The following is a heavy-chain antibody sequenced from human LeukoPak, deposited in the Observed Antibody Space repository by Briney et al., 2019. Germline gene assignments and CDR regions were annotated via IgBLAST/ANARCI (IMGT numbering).Heavy chain of an antibody. J-gene: IGHJ4*02. D-gene: IGHD3-3*01. V-gene: IGHV4-34*01. CDR1: GGSFSGYY. Sequence: SETLSLTCAVYGGSFSGYYWSWIRQPPGKGLEWIGEINHSGSTNYNPSLKSRVTISVDTSKNQFSLKLSSVTAADTAVYYCANTYYDFWSGRLKYYFDYWGQGTLVTVSS. CDR3: ANTYYDFWSGRLKYYFDY. CDR2: INHSGST.